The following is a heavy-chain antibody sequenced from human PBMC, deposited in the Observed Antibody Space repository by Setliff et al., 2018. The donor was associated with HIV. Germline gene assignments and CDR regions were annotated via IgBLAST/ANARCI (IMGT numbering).Heavy chain of an antibody. D-gene: IGHD3-22*01. CDR2: IIPIFGTA. V-gene: IGHV1-69*05. J-gene: IGHJ3*02. CDR3: ARARITMIGDAFDI. CDR1: GGAFSSYA. Sequence: ASVKVSCKASGGAFSSYALSWVRQAPGQGLEWMGGIIPIFGTANYAQKFQGRVTITTDESTSTAYMELSSLRSEDTAVYYCARARITMIGDAFDIWGQGTMVTVSS.